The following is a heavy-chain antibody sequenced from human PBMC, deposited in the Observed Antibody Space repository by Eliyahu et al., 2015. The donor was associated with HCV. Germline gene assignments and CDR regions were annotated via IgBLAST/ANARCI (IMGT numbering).Heavy chain of an antibody. CDR2: ISGSGTST. CDR1: GFTFSSXA. Sequence: DVQLLESGGGLVQPGGSLRLSCAASGFTFSSXAMXWVRQAPGKGLEWVSAISGSGTSTYYADSVKGRFTISRDNSKNTLYLQMNSLRAEDTAVYYCAKDPDYDFWSGYSLGAFDIWGQGTMVTVSS. V-gene: IGHV3-23*01. D-gene: IGHD3-3*01. CDR3: AKDPDYDFWSGYSLGAFDI. J-gene: IGHJ3*02.